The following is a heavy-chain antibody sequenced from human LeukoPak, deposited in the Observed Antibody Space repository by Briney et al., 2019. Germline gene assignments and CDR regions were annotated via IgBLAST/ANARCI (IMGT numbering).Heavy chain of an antibody. V-gene: IGHV3-48*03. Sequence: GGSLRLSCEASGFTFSNFAMNWVRQAPEKGLEWISFISSGGTTISYAESVRGRFTISRDNARNSLFLQMNSLRVEDTAVYYCARDLMPYVDPEYFDHWGQGTLVTVSS. CDR2: ISSGGTTI. CDR1: GFTFSNFA. D-gene: IGHD3-9*01. CDR3: ARDLMPYVDPEYFDH. J-gene: IGHJ4*02.